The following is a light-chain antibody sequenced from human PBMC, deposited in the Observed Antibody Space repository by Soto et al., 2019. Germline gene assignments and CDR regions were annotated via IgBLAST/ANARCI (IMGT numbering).Light chain of an antibody. CDR3: QQRSNWPPT. Sequence: EIVLTQSPATQSLSPGEGATLSCRASQSVGTYLAWYQQKPGQAPRLLIYDASNRATGIPARFSGSGSGTDFTLTISSLEPEDFAVYYCQQRSNWPPTFGGGTKVEIK. CDR1: QSVGTY. J-gene: IGKJ4*01. CDR2: DAS. V-gene: IGKV3-11*01.